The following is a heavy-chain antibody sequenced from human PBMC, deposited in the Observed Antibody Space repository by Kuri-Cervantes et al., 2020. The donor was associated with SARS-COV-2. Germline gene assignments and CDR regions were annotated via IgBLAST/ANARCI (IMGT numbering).Heavy chain of an antibody. CDR1: GFTFSSYA. V-gene: IGHV3-23*01. J-gene: IGHJ4*02. CDR3: AKSEGTPGLKY. Sequence: GESLKISCVTSGFTFSSYAMTWVRQAPGKGLGWVSAISGSGDSVYFADSVKGRFTISRDNSKNTVFLQMDSLRAADTAVYYCAKSEGTPGLKYWGQGTLVTVSS. CDR2: ISGSGDSV. D-gene: IGHD1-1*01.